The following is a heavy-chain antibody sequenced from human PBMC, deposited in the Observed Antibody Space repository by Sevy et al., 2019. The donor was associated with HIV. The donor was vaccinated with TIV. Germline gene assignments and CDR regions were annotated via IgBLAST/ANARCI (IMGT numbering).Heavy chain of an antibody. J-gene: IGHJ4*02. CDR1: GFTFSSYE. D-gene: IGHD4-17*01. CDR3: ARALPPSATTVAHFDC. V-gene: IGHV3-48*03. Sequence: GGSLRLSCAASGFTFSSYEMNWVRQAPGKGLEWVSYISNNGTTISYSDSVKGRFTISRDNPMNSLYLQMNSLRAEDTDVYYCARALPPSATTVAHFDCWGQGTLVTVSS. CDR2: ISNNGTTI.